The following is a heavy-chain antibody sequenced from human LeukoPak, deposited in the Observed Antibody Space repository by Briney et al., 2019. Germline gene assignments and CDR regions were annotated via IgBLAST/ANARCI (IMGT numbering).Heavy chain of an antibody. Sequence: SVKVSCKASGGTFSSYAISWVRQAPGQGLEWMGGIIPIFGTANYAQKFRGRVTITTDESTSTAYMELSSLRSEDTAVYYCARAWYSSSYYYYMDVWGQGTLVTVSS. D-gene: IGHD6-6*01. V-gene: IGHV1-69*05. J-gene: IGHJ6*03. CDR2: IIPIFGTA. CDR3: ARAWYSSSYYYYMDV. CDR1: GGTFSSYA.